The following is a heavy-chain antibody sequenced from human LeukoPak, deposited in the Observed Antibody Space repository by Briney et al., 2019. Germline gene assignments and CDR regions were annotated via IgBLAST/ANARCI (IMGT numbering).Heavy chain of an antibody. D-gene: IGHD3-22*01. CDR2: VSTYNART. J-gene: IGHJ3*02. CDR1: GYTFTNYG. Sequence: ASVKVSCRASGYTFTNYGISWVRQSPGQGLEWMAWVSTYNARTNYAQKFQGRVTMTTDTSTSTAYMELRRLRSDDTAVFYCARDYFESSAYQYDVFDIWGQGTMVTVSS. V-gene: IGHV1-18*01. CDR3: ARDYFESSAYQYDVFDI.